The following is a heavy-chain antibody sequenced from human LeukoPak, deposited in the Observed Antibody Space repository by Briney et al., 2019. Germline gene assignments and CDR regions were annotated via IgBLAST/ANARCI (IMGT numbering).Heavy chain of an antibody. CDR2: IYYSGST. CDR1: GGSISSGGYY. J-gene: IGHJ4*02. V-gene: IGHV4-31*03. D-gene: IGHD5-12*01. Sequence: TSETLSLTCTVSGGSISSGGYYWSWIRQHPGKGLEWIGYIYYSGSTYYNPSLKSRVTISVDTSKNQFSLKLSSVTAADTAVYYCARGVVATIAVDYWGQGTLVTVSS. CDR3: ARGVVATIAVDY.